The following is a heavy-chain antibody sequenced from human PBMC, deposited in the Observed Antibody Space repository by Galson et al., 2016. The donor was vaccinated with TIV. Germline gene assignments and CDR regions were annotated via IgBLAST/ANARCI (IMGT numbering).Heavy chain of an antibody. V-gene: IGHV5-51*03. D-gene: IGHD2-2*01. J-gene: IGHJ4*02. CDR1: GYSFATYW. Sequence: QSGAEVKKPGESLKISCQGSGYSFATYWIAWVRQMPGKGLDWMGIIYPGNSDTRYSPSFQGQVTISADRSTNTAYLPWSGLKASDTAISYCAPSVLPPALMPATSLHSWGQGTLVTVSS. CDR2: IYPGNSDT. CDR3: APSVLPPALMPATSLHS.